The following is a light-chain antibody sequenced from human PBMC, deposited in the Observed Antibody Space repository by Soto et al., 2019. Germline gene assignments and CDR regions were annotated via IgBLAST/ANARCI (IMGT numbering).Light chain of an antibody. Sequence: QAVVTQPPSASGTPGQRVTISCSGSSSNIGRNTVNWYQQLPGTAPKLPIYSNNQRPSGVPDRFSGSKSDTSASLAISGLQSEDEADYYCAAWDDSLNGVVFGGGTKVTVL. V-gene: IGLV1-44*01. J-gene: IGLJ2*01. CDR3: AAWDDSLNGVV. CDR2: SNN. CDR1: SSNIGRNT.